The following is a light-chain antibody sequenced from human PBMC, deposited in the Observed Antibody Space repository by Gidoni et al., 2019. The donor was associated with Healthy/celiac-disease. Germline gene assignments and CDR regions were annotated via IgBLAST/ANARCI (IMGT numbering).Light chain of an antibody. Sequence: QSALTQPASVSGSPGQSTTISCTGTISHVGSYNLVSWYQQHPGKAPKLMIYEVSKRPSGVSNRFSGSKSGNTASLTISGLQAEDESDYYCCSYAGSSTLVFGGGTKLTVL. V-gene: IGLV2-23*02. CDR2: EVS. CDR3: CSYAGSSTLV. CDR1: ISHVGSYNL. J-gene: IGLJ2*01.